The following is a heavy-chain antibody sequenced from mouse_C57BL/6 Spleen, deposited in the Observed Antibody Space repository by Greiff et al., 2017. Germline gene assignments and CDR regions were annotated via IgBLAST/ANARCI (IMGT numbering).Heavy chain of an antibody. CDR2: INPSSGYT. Sequence: QVQLKESGAELARPGASVKMSCKASGYTFTSYTMHWVKQRPGQGLEWIGYINPSSGYTKYNQKFKDKATLTADKSASTAYMQLSSLTSEDSAVYYCARDSSGYPAYWGQGTPLTVSS. J-gene: IGHJ2*01. CDR1: GYTFTSYT. CDR3: ARDSSGYPAY. D-gene: IGHD3-2*02. V-gene: IGHV1-4*01.